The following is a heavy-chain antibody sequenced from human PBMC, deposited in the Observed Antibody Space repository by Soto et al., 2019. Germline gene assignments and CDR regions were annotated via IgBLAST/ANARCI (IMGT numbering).Heavy chain of an antibody. CDR3: TSSGYDGSGYYFLYAFDF. Sequence: EVQLVESGGGSVKPGGSLRLSCAASGFTFSNAWMNWVRQAPGKGLEWVGGIKSKTEGGTTDYAAPVKGRFTISRDDSKNTLYLQMNSLKSEDTTVYYCTSSGYDGSGYYFLYAFDFWGQGTMVTVCS. CDR1: GFTFSNAW. D-gene: IGHD3-22*01. J-gene: IGHJ3*01. CDR2: IKSKTEGGTT. V-gene: IGHV3-15*07.